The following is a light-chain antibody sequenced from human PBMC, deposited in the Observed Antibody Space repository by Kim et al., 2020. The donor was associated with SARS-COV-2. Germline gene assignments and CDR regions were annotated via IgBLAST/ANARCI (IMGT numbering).Light chain of an antibody. CDR2: AAS. J-gene: IGKJ5*01. Sequence: ASVGDRVTITCRASQGIGSYLDWYQQQPGKAPRLLIYAASTLQSGVPSRFSGSGSATDFTLTITSLQPEDFATYYCQQLEYYPITFGQGTRLEIK. CDR1: QGIGSY. CDR3: QQLEYYPIT. V-gene: IGKV1-9*01.